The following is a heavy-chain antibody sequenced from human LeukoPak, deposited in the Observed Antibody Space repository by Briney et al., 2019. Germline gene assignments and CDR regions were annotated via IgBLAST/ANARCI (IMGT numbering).Heavy chain of an antibody. CDR1: GGSISTSNYY. CDR3: ARVSPGAGYSYEGGRCFDP. D-gene: IGHD5-18*01. J-gene: IGHJ5*02. V-gene: IGHV4-39*07. Sequence: SETLSLTCTVSGGSISTSNYYWGWIRQPPGKGLEWIGNIFYSGSTYYSPSLKSRVTISLDTSRNQFSLKLSSVTAADTAVYYCARVSPGAGYSYEGGRCFDPWGQGTLVTVSS. CDR2: IFYSGST.